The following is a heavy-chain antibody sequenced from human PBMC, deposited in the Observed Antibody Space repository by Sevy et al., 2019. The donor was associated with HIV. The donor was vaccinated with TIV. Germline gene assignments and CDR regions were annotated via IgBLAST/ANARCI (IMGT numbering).Heavy chain of an antibody. Sequence: GGSLRLSCAASRFTFSNYAMSWVRQAPGKGLEWVSSISRSGGSTYYADSVKGRFTISRDNSKNTLYLQMNRLRVEDTAVYYCAKVDVVVPVADYGMDVWGQGTTVTVSS. J-gene: IGHJ6*02. CDR2: ISRSGGST. CDR3: AKVDVVVPVADYGMDV. CDR1: RFTFSNYA. V-gene: IGHV3-23*01. D-gene: IGHD2-2*01.